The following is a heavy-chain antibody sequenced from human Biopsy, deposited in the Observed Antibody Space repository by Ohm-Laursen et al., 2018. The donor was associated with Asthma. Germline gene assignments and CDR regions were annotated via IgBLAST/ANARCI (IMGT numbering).Heavy chain of an antibody. CDR1: GSTFSTYA. CDR3: ARDMNRDGWYFDY. Sequence: SLRLSCAASGSTFSTYAMHWVRQAPGKGLEWVAVISYDGSNKYYADSVKGRFTISRDNSKNTLYLQMNSLRGDDTAVYYCARDMNRDGWYFDYWGQGTLVTVPS. D-gene: IGHD5-24*01. V-gene: IGHV3-30-3*01. CDR2: ISYDGSNK. J-gene: IGHJ4*02.